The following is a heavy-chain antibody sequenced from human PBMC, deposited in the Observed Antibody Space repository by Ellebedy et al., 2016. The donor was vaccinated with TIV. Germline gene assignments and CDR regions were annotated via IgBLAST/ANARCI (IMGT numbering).Heavy chain of an antibody. J-gene: IGHJ4*02. V-gene: IGHV3-23*03. CDR3: AKTNPRGTDY. CDR2: TDIDGSST. Sequence: GESLKISCAASGFTFSSYAMSWVRQAPGKGLVWVSRTDIDGSSTNYADSVKGRFTISRDNAKNTLYLQMNSLRAEDTAVYYCAKTNPRGTDYWGQGTLVTVSS. D-gene: IGHD1-1*01. CDR1: GFTFSSYA.